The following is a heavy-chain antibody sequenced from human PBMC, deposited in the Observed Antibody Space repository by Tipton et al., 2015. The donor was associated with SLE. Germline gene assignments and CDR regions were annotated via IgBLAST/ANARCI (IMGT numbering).Heavy chain of an antibody. Sequence: TLSLTCTVSGGSMNSYYWSWIRQPPGKGLEWIGYVYQTGSTNYNPSVENRVTISLDMSKKQFFLKVTSVTAADTAVYYCARQWGSYYEYWGQGILVTVSS. CDR2: VYQTGST. D-gene: IGHD3-10*01. V-gene: IGHV4-59*01. CDR1: GGSMNSYY. CDR3: ARQWGSYYEY. J-gene: IGHJ4*02.